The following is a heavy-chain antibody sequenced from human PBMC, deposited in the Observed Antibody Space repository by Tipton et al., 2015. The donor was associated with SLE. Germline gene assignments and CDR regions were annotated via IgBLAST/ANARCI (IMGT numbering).Heavy chain of an antibody. CDR2: INHSGSS. CDR1: GGSFSGYY. V-gene: IGHV4-34*01. CDR3: ARDGQWLVFDY. D-gene: IGHD6-19*01. Sequence: TLSLTCAVYGGSFSGYYWNWIRQPPGKGLEWIGEINHSGSSNYKASLKSRVTISVDTTKNQFSLKLSSVTAADTAVYYCARDGQWLVFDYWGQGTLVTVSS. J-gene: IGHJ4*02.